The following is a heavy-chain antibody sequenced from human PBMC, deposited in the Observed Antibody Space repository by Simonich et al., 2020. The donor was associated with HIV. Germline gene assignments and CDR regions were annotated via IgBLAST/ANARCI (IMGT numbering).Heavy chain of an antibody. V-gene: IGHV4-38-2*01. CDR2: IYLSGST. CDR1: GYSISSGYY. CDR3: YGDYGEYYFDH. Sequence: QVQLQESGPGLVKPSETLSLTCAVSGYSISSGYYWGWIRQPPGKGLEWFGSIYLSGSTYYTPSLKSRVTISVDTSKNQFSLKMSSLTAADTAVYYCYGDYGEYYFDHWSQGTLVTVSS. J-gene: IGHJ4*02. D-gene: IGHD4-17*01.